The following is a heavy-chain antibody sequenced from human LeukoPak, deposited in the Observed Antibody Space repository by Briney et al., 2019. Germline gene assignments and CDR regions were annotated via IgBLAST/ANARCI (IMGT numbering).Heavy chain of an antibody. CDR3: ARAKGYGDSLDY. CDR2: IWYDGSNK. J-gene: IGHJ4*02. Sequence: GRSLRLSCAASGFTFSSYGMHWVRQAPGKGLEWVAVIWYDGSNKYYADSVKGRFTISRDNSKNTLYLQMNSLRAEDTAVYYCARAKGYGDSLDYWGQGTLVTVSS. CDR1: GFTFSSYG. D-gene: IGHD4-17*01. V-gene: IGHV3-33*01.